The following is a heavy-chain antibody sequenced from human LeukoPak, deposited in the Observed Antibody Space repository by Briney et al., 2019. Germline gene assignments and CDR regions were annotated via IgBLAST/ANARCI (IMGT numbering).Heavy chain of an antibody. CDR2: IKSKTDGGTT. Sequence: GGSLRLSCAASGFTFSNAWMSWVRQAPGKGLEWVGRIKSKTDGGTTDYAAPVKGRFTISRDDSKNTLYLQMNSLKTEDTAVYYCTTDSLYCSGGSCGYWGQGTLVTVSS. D-gene: IGHD2-15*01. CDR3: TTDSLYCSGGSCGY. V-gene: IGHV3-15*01. CDR1: GFTFSNAW. J-gene: IGHJ4*02.